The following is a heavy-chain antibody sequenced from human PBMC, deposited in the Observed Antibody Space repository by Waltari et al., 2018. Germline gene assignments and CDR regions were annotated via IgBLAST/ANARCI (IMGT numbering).Heavy chain of an antibody. Sequence: EVQLVESGGGLVKPGGSLRLSCAASGFLFSNAWWSWVRQAPGKGLEWVGRVKSKSDGGTRDYSAPVKGRFTISRDDSENTLYLQMNSLKTEDTAVYYCTTLFGDFWSGYFFDFWGQGTLVTVSS. J-gene: IGHJ4*02. V-gene: IGHV3-15*01. D-gene: IGHD3-3*01. CDR1: GFLFSNAW. CDR3: TTLFGDFWSGYFFDF. CDR2: VKSKSDGGTR.